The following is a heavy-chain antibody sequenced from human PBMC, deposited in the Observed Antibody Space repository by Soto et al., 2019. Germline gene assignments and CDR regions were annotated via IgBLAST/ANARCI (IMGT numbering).Heavy chain of an antibody. CDR3: ARSIRQRVPAFDY. CDR2: IYYSGST. D-gene: IGHD1-1*01. V-gene: IGHV4-59*01. Sequence: ASETLSLTYTVSGGSISSYYWSWIRQPPGKGLEWIGYIYYSGSTNYNPSLKSRVTISVDTSKNQFSLKLSSVTAADTAVYYCARSIRQRVPAFDYWGQGTLVTVSS. J-gene: IGHJ4*02. CDR1: GGSISSYY.